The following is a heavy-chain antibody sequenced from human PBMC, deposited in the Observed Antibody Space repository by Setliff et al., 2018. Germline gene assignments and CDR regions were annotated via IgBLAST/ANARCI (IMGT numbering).Heavy chain of an antibody. D-gene: IGHD3-22*01. CDR3: AKVLDTTGYYYFDF. CDR2: ISWDGTKT. CDR1: GYTFSSYA. V-gene: IGHV3-30*18. Sequence: QPGGSLRLSCVASGYTFSSYAIHWVRQAPGKGLEWVALISWDGTKTSYADSVRGRFTISRDGSKSTLYLDMSSLRSEDTAVYYCAKVLDTTGYYYFDFWGQGTLGTVSS. J-gene: IGHJ4*02.